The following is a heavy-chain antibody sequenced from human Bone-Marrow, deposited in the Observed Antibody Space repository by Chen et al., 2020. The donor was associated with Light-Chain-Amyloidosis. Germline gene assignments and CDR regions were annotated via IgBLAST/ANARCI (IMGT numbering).Heavy chain of an antibody. CDR2: ISYDGDNK. CDR1: GFTFSSYA. J-gene: IGHJ6*02. V-gene: IGHV3-30-3*01. CDR3: ASRDSSSSSGYYYYGMDV. Sequence: QVQLVESGGGVVQPGRSLRLSCAASGFTFSSYAMHWVRQAPGKGLEWVAVISYDGDNKYSADSVKGRFTISRDNSKNTLYLQMNSLRAEDTAVYYCASRDSSSSSGYYYYGMDVWGQGTTVTVSS. D-gene: IGHD6-6*01.